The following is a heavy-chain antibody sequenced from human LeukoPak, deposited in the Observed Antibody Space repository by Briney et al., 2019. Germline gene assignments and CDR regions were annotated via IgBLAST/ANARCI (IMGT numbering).Heavy chain of an antibody. D-gene: IGHD5-24*01. Sequence: GGSLRLSCAASGFTFTTYSMNWVRQAPGKGLEWVSSISSSSGYIYYADSVKGRFTISRDNAKNSLYLQMNSLRAEDTAMYYGARFRDGYNQPFDYWGQGTLVTVSS. V-gene: IGHV3-21*01. CDR1: GFTFTTYS. CDR2: ISSSSGYI. CDR3: ARFRDGYNQPFDY. J-gene: IGHJ4*02.